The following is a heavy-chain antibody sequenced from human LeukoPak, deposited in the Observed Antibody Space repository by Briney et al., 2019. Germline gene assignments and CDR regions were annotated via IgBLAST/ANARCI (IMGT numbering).Heavy chain of an antibody. CDR2: IRGDTST. V-gene: IGHV3-66*04. CDR1: GFTASSTS. J-gene: IGHJ4*02. D-gene: IGHD4-17*01. Sequence: GGSLRLSCAASGFTASSTSIIWVRQAPGKGLECVSYIRGDTSTEYAEYVRGRFTIPRDGAKNTVYLQVNSLRVEDTSVYYCARRRGGYGDGDFDYWGQGTLVTVSS. CDR3: ARRRGGYGDGDFDY.